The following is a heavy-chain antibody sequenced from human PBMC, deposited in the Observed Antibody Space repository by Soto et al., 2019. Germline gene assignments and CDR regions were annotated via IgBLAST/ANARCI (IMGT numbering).Heavy chain of an antibody. CDR3: ARGGLGRDGYSPFDY. J-gene: IGHJ4*02. Sequence: PSETLSLTCTVSGGSISSSSYYWGWIRQPPGKGLEWIGSIYYSGSTYYNPSLKSRVTISVDTSKNQFSLKLSSVTAADTAVYYCARGGLGRDGYSPFDYWGQGTLVTVSS. CDR1: GGSISSSSYY. D-gene: IGHD4-4*01. CDR2: IYYSGST. V-gene: IGHV4-39*07.